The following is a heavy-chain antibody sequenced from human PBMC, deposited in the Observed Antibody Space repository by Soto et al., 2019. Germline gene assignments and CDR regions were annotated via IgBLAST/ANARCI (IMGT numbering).Heavy chain of an antibody. CDR2: ISSDGRNE. Sequence: GGSLRLSCAASGFTFNSYGMHWVRQAPGKGLEWVAVISSDGRNEYYADSVKGRFTISRDNSKNTLYMQMNSLRAEDTAVFYCAKGFSWFGDSDYYMDVWGKGTTVTVSS. CDR1: GFTFNSYG. D-gene: IGHD3-10*01. CDR3: AKGFSWFGDSDYYMDV. J-gene: IGHJ6*03. V-gene: IGHV3-30*18.